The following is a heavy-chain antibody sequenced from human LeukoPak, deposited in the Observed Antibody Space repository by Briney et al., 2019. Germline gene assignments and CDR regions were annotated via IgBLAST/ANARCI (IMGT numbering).Heavy chain of an antibody. CDR3: ARWYYYETSGLYYGSFDY. Sequence: GSLRLSCAASGFTFSDYYMSWIRQAPGKGLEWLSDISNSGNSIYSADSVKGRFTISRDNSRNTLYLQMNSLRAEDTAVYYCARWYYYETSGLYYGSFDYWGQGTLVTVSS. V-gene: IGHV3-11*01. CDR2: ISNSGNSI. J-gene: IGHJ4*02. CDR1: GFTFSDYY. D-gene: IGHD3-22*01.